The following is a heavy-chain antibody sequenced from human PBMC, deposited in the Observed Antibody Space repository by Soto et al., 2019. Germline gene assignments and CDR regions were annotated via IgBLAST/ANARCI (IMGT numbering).Heavy chain of an antibody. CDR1: GYTFTSFY. J-gene: IGHJ4*02. D-gene: IGHD2-21*02. Sequence: QVQLVQSGAEVKKPGASVKVSCKASGYTFTSFYMHWVRQAPGQGPEWMGLINPSGASTTYAPKSQGRVTRTRDTSTTTVYMELSSLRSVDTAVYYCAGAGCGGDCSLDYWGQGTLVTVSS. CDR3: AGAGCGGDCSLDY. CDR2: INPSGAST. V-gene: IGHV1-46*03.